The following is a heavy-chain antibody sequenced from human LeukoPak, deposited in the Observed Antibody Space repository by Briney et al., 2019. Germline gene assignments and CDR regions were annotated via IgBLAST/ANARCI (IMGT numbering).Heavy chain of an antibody. CDR1: GYTFTGCY. Sequence: GASVKVSCKASGYTFTGCYMHWVRQAPGQGLEWMGWINPNSGGTNYAQKFQGRVTMTRDTSISTAYMELSRLRSDDTAVYYCARVSRILEWLLFGYWGQGTLVTVSS. CDR2: INPNSGGT. V-gene: IGHV1-2*02. J-gene: IGHJ4*02. CDR3: ARVSRILEWLLFGY. D-gene: IGHD3-3*01.